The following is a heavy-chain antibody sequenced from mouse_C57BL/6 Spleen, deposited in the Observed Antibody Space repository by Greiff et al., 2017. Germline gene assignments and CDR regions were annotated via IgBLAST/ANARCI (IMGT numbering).Heavy chain of an antibody. CDR1: GYTFTSYT. J-gene: IGHJ4*01. CDR2: INPSSGYT. CDR3: ARGRFAEDYAMDY. Sequence: VKLQESGAELARPGASVKMSCKASGYTFTSYTMHWVKQRPGQGLEWIGYINPSSGYTKYNQKFKDKATLTADKSSSTAYMQLSSLTSEDSAVDYCARGRFAEDYAMDYWGQGTSVTVSS. V-gene: IGHV1-4*01.